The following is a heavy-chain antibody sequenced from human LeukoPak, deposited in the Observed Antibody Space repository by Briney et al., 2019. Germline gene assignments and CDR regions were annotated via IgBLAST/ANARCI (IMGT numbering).Heavy chain of an antibody. Sequence: GGSLRLSCAASGFTFSSYAMSWVRQAPGKGLEWVANIKQDGSEKYYVDSVKGRFTISRDNAKNSLYLQMNSLRAEDTAVYYCARDRRYYGSGTPRPDYWGQGTLVTVSS. CDR3: ARDRRYYGSGTPRPDY. D-gene: IGHD3-10*01. J-gene: IGHJ4*02. CDR1: GFTFSSYA. V-gene: IGHV3-7*01. CDR2: IKQDGSEK.